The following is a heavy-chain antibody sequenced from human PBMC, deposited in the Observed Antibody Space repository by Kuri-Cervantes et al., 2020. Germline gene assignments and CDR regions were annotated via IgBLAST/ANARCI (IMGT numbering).Heavy chain of an antibody. CDR3: ARRRTTGGDY. CDR2: INHSGST. CDR1: GGSISSYY. V-gene: IGHV4-34*01. J-gene: IGHJ4*02. Sequence: ESLKISCTVSGGSISSYYWSWIRQPPGKGLEWIGEINHSGSTNYNPSLKSRVTISVDTSKNQFSLKLSSVTAADTAVYYCARRRTTGGDYWGQGTLVTVSS. D-gene: IGHD1-1*01.